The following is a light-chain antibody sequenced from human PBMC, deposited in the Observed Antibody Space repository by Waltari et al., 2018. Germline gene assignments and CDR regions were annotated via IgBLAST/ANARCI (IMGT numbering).Light chain of an antibody. CDR3: QSYDKTLSAWV. V-gene: IGLV1-40*01. CDR2: ANN. CDR1: TSNTGASYD. Sequence: PVLTRPPSVSGAPGQRVTVSCTVSTSNTGASYDVQWYQQFPGGAPKLVIYANNNRPSGVPDRFSATKSGSSASLAITGLQAEDEADYYCQSYDKTLSAWVFGGGTRLTVL. J-gene: IGLJ3*02.